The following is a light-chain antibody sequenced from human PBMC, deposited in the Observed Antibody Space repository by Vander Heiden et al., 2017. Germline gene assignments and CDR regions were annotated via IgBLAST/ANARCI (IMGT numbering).Light chain of an antibody. CDR2: AAS. V-gene: IGKV1-39*01. CDR3: QQRDSSPLT. CDR1: QSISSY. Sequence: DIQMTQSPSSLSASVGDRVTITCRASQSISSYLNWYQQKPGKAPKLLIYAASRLQSGVPSRFSGSGSGTDFTLTIGKLQPEDFATYYCQQRDSSPLTFGGGTKVEIK. J-gene: IGKJ4*01.